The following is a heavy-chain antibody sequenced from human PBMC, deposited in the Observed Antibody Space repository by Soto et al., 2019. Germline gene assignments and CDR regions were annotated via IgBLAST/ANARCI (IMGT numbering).Heavy chain of an antibody. CDR3: ARDYTIFGVVLSHVFDY. V-gene: IGHV4-4*02. Sequence: PSETLSLTCAVSGVSISSGNWWTWVRQSPQRGLEYIGEIFHDGTANYYPSFERRVAISVDTSKNQFSLKLTSVTAADTAIYFCARDYTIFGVVLSHVFDYWGQGTLVTVSS. CDR1: GVSISSGNW. D-gene: IGHD3-3*01. J-gene: IGHJ4*02. CDR2: IFHDGTA.